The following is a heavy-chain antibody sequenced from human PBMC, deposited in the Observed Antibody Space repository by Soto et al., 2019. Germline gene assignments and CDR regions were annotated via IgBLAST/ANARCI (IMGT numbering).Heavy chain of an antibody. CDR2: ISAYNGNT. J-gene: IGHJ6*02. V-gene: IGHV1-18*01. CDR1: GGTFRSYT. Sequence: ASVKVSCQASGGTFRSYTISWVRQAPGQGLEWMGWISAYNGNTNYAQKLQGRVTMTTDTSTSTAYMELRSLRSDDTAVYYCARVKEGRDLYYYYYGMDVWGQGTTVTVSS. CDR3: ARVKEGRDLYYYYYGMDV.